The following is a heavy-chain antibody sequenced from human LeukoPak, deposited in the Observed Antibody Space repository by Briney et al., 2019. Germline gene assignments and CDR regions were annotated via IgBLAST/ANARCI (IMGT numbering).Heavy chain of an antibody. D-gene: IGHD2-21*02. CDR2: ISGSGGST. J-gene: IGHJ4*02. Sequence: AGGSLRLSCAASGFTFSSYAMSWVRQAPGKGLEWVSAISGSGGSTYYADSVKGRFTISRDNSKNTLYLQMNSLRAEDTAVYYCAKGLGGYRYYFDYWGQGTLVTVSS. CDR1: GFTFSSYA. CDR3: AKGLGGYRYYFDY. V-gene: IGHV3-23*01.